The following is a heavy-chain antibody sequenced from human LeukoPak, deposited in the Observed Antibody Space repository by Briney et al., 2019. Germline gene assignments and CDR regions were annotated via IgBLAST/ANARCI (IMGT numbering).Heavy chain of an antibody. V-gene: IGHV4-34*01. D-gene: IGHD3-3*01. CDR3: ARDRMASITIFGVVIRPNWFDP. CDR2: INHSGST. CDR1: GGSFSGYY. J-gene: IGHJ5*02. Sequence: SETLSLTCAVYGGSFSGYYWSWIRQPPGKGLEWIGEINHSGSTNYNPSLKSRFTISVDTSKNQFSLKLSSVTAADTAVYYCARDRMASITIFGVVIRPNWFDPWGQGTLVTVSS.